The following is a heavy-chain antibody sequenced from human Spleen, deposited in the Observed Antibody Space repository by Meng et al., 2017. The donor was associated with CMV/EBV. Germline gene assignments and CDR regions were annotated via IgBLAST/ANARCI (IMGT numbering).Heavy chain of an antibody. Sequence: FNSYGITWVRQAPGQGLEWVGWISSYNSNTNYAQKLQGRVTLTTDTSTSIAYMELRSLRSDDTAVYYCATIAYCGGDCYQIHPLYDHWGQGALVTVSS. V-gene: IGHV1-18*01. CDR2: ISSYNSNT. CDR1: FNSYG. D-gene: IGHD2-21*01. J-gene: IGHJ5*02. CDR3: ATIAYCGGDCYQIHPLYDH.